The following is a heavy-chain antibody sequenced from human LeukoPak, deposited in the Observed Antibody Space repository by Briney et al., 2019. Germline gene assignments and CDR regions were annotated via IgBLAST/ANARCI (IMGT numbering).Heavy chain of an antibody. CDR2: INPNSGGT. D-gene: IGHD3-10*01. V-gene: IGHV1-2*02. Sequence: ASVKVSCKASGYTFTGYYMHWVRQAPGQGLEWMGWINPNSGGTNYAQKFQGRVTMTRDTSISTAYMELSRLRSDDTAVYYCARDGGSGSYLCDYWGQGTLVTVSS. CDR1: GYTFTGYY. J-gene: IGHJ4*02. CDR3: ARDGGSGSYLCDY.